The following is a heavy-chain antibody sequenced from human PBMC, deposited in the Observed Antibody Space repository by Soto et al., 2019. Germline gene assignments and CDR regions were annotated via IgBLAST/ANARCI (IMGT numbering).Heavy chain of an antibody. CDR2: IIPIFGTA. V-gene: IGHV1-69*13. Sequence: SVKVSCKASGGTFSSYAISWVRQAPGQGLEGMGGIIPIFGTANYAQKFQGRVTITADESTSTAYMALSSLRSEHTAVYYCARSAAVVVTAGYFDYWGQGTLVTVSS. CDR1: GGTFSSYA. J-gene: IGHJ4*02. D-gene: IGHD2-21*02. CDR3: ARSAAVVVTAGYFDY.